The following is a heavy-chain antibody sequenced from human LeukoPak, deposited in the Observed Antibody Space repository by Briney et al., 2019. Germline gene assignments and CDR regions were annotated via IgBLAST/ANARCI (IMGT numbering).Heavy chain of an antibody. D-gene: IGHD4-17*01. J-gene: IGHJ4*02. CDR1: GYTFSSYA. CDR2: ISTNTGNP. CDR3: ARSNNDGDYLGVGFDY. V-gene: IGHV7-4-1*02. Sequence: ASVKVSCKASGYTFSSYAMNWVRQAPGQGLEWMGWISTNTGNPTYAQGFTGRFVFSLDTSVSTAYLQISSLQAEGTAVYYCARSNNDGDYLGVGFDYWGQGTLVTVSS.